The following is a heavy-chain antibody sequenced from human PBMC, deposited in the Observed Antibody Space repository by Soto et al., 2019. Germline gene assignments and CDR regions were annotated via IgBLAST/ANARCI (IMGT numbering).Heavy chain of an antibody. CDR1: GFTFSNYA. CDR2: ISNSGGST. V-gene: IGHV3-23*01. D-gene: IGHD2-21*02. CDR3: AKADHIVVVTATRVYFDY. J-gene: IGHJ4*02. Sequence: GGSLRLSCAASGFTFSNYAMSWVRQAPGKGLEWVSAISNSGGSTYYADSVKGRFTISRDNSKNTLDLQMNSLRAEDTAFYYCAKADHIVVVTATRVYFDYWGQGPLVTVYS.